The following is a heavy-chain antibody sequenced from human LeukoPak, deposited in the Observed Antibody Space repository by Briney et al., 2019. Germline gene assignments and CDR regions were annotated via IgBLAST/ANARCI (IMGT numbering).Heavy chain of an antibody. Sequence: SVKVSCEASGGTFSSYAISWVRQAPGQGLEWMGGIIPIFGTANYAQKFQGRVTITADESTSTAYMELSSLRSEDTAVYYCAVADGSGSLRFQHWGQGTLVTVSS. J-gene: IGHJ1*01. CDR3: AVADGSGSLRFQH. V-gene: IGHV1-69*13. CDR1: GGTFSSYA. CDR2: IIPIFGTA. D-gene: IGHD3-10*01.